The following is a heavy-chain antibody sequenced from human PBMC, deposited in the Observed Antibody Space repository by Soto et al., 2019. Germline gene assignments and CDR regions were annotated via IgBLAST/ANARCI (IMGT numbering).Heavy chain of an antibody. CDR2: IYSAGST. J-gene: IGHJ4*02. CDR3: AREPWAADY. Sequence: EVQLVESGGGLVQPGGSLRLSCAASGFTVSTKYMSWVRQAPGKGLEWVSVIYSAGSTFYADSVRGRFTISRDNSKNTVNLQMNSLRAEETAVYYCAREPWAADYWGQGTLVTVSS. CDR1: GFTVSTKY. D-gene: IGHD3-16*01. V-gene: IGHV3-66*01.